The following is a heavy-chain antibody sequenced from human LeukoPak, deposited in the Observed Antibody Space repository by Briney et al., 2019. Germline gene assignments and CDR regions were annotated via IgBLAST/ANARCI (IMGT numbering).Heavy chain of an antibody. V-gene: IGHV3-30*18. J-gene: IGHJ4*02. D-gene: IGHD3-9*01. CDR3: AKDEKRYYDILTGYPHPDY. CDR1: GFTFNSYG. CDR2: ISYDGSNK. Sequence: GRSLTLSCAASGFTFNSYGMHWLRQAPGKGLEGVAVISYDGSNKYYADSVKGRFTIARDNSKNTLYLQMNSLRAEDTAVYYCAKDEKRYYDILTGYPHPDYWGQGTLVTVSS.